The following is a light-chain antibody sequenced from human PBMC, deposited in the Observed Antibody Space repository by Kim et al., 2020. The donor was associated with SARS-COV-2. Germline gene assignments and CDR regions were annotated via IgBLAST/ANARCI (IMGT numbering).Light chain of an antibody. CDR2: DAS. V-gene: IGKV1-33*01. J-gene: IGKJ2*01. CDR3: QQYDGLPPYT. Sequence: ASVGDRVTISWQASHDIDNYLSWYQQKPGKAPKLLIYDASNLATGVPSRFSGGGSGTDFTFTISSLQPEDFATYYCQQYDGLPPYTFGQGTKLEI. CDR1: HDIDNY.